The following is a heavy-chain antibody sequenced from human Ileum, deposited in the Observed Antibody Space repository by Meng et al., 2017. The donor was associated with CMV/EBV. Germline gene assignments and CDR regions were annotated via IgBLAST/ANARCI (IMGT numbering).Heavy chain of an antibody. CDR1: GFTFSSYW. D-gene: IGHD2-2*01. CDR3: AKARDSSRYCSSTSCPIDY. V-gene: IGHV3-74*01. CDR2: INSDGTST. J-gene: IGHJ4*02. Sequence: GESLKISCAASGFTFSSYWMHWVRQAPGKGLMWVSRINSDGTSTSYADSVKGRFTISRDNSKDTLYLEMNSLRAEDTAVYYCAKARDSSRYCSSTSCPIDYWGQGTLVTVSS.